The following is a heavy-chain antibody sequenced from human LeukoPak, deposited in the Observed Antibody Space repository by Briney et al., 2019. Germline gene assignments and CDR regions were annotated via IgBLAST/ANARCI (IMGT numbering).Heavy chain of an antibody. CDR3: AKVLSPQYYDILTGYSY. J-gene: IGHJ4*02. D-gene: IGHD3-9*01. Sequence: GGSLRLSCAASGFTFSSYAMSWVRQAPGKGLEWVSAISGSGGSTYYADSVKGRFTISRDNSKNTLYLQMNSLRAEDTAVYYCAKVLSPQYYDILTGYSYWGQGTLVTVSS. CDR1: GFTFSSYA. CDR2: ISGSGGST. V-gene: IGHV3-23*01.